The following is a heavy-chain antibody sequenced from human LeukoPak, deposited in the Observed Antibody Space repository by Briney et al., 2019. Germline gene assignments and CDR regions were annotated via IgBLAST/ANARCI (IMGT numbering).Heavy chain of an antibody. CDR3: TRGGGGSDYYYYGMDV. J-gene: IGHJ6*02. CDR1: GFTFGDYA. CDR2: IRSKAYGGTT. Sequence: PGRSLRLSCTASGFTFGDYAMSWFRQAPGKGLEWVGFIRSKAYGGTTEYAASVKGRFTISRDDSKSIAYLQMNSLKTEDTAVYYCTRGGGGSDYYYYGMDVWGQGTTVTVPS. V-gene: IGHV3-49*03. D-gene: IGHD1-26*01.